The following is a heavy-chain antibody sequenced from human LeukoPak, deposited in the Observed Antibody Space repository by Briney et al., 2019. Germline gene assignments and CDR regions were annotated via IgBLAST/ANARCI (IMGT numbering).Heavy chain of an antibody. D-gene: IGHD3-22*01. CDR3: AREGDSSGSYYFDY. J-gene: IGHJ4*02. CDR2: IYSGGST. Sequence: GGSLRLSCAASGFTVSSNYMSWVRQAPGKGLEWVSAIYSGGSTYYADSVKGRFTISRDNSKNTLYLQMNSLRAEDTAVYYCAREGDSSGSYYFDYWGQGTLVTVSS. CDR1: GFTVSSNY. V-gene: IGHV3-53*01.